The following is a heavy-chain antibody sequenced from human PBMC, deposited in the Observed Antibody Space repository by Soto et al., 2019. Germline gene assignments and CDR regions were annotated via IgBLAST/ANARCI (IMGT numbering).Heavy chain of an antibody. Sequence: EVQLVESGGGLIQPGGSLRLSCAASGFTVSSNFMSWVRQAPGKGLEWVSVIYSGGSTYYADSVKGRFTISRDNSKNTLYLQMNSLRAEDMAVYYCASGGYGYYYYGMDVWGQGTTVTVSS. CDR2: IYSGGST. CDR1: GFTVSSNF. CDR3: ASGGYGYYYYGMDV. V-gene: IGHV3-53*01. D-gene: IGHD4-17*01. J-gene: IGHJ6*02.